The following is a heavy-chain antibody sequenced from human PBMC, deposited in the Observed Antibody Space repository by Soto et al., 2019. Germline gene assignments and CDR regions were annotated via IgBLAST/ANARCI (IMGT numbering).Heavy chain of an antibody. Sequence: EVQLLESGGGLVQPGGSLRLSCVASGFTFSSYSMTWVRQAPGKGLEWVSDISGSGDNTYYADSVKGRFTISRDNAKNSLYLQMNSLRAEDTAVYYCARSRDGYNPLDYWGQGTLVTVSS. V-gene: IGHV3-23*01. CDR1: GFTFSSYS. CDR3: ARSRDGYNPLDY. D-gene: IGHD5-12*01. J-gene: IGHJ4*02. CDR2: ISGSGDNT.